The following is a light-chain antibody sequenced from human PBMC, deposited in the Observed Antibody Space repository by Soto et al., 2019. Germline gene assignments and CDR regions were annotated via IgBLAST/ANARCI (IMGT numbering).Light chain of an antibody. V-gene: IGKV3-11*01. CDR1: QSVSSY. CDR2: DAS. Sequence: EIVLTQSPATLSLSPGERATLSCRASQSVSSYLAWYQQKPGQAPRLLIYDASNRATGIPARFSGSGSGTDFTPPISSLEPEDFAVYYCQQRSNWPWTFGQGTKVEIK. CDR3: QQRSNWPWT. J-gene: IGKJ1*01.